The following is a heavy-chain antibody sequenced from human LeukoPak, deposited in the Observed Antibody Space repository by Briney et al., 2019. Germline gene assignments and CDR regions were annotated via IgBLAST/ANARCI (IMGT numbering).Heavy chain of an antibody. CDR3: ARRRAEDYNDFVHFDF. J-gene: IGHJ4*01. CDR2: ISGSGGST. V-gene: IGHV3-23*01. CDR1: GFPFSRYA. Sequence: GGSLRLSCAASGFPFSRYAMHWVRQAPGMGLEWVSRISGSGGSTYYADSVKGRFALSRDNSKNTLYLQMNSLRAEDTAIYYCARRRAEDYNDFVHFDFWGHGTLVTVPS. D-gene: IGHD4-17*01.